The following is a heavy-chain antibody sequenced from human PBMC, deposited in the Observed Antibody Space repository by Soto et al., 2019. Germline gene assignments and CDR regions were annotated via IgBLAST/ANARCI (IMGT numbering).Heavy chain of an antibody. V-gene: IGHV1-46*01. D-gene: IGHD3-16*02. CDR3: ARDYRSGGGQHYYYYGMDV. CDR1: GYTFTSYY. J-gene: IGHJ6*02. Sequence: ASVKVSCKASGYTFTSYYMHWVRQAPGQGLEWMGIINPSGGSTSYAQKFQGRVTMTRDTSTSTVYMELSSLRSEDTAVYYCARDYRSGGGQHYYYYGMDVWGQGTTVTVSS. CDR2: INPSGGST.